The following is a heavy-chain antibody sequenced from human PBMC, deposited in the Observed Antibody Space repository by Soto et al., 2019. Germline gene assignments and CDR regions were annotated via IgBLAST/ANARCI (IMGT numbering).Heavy chain of an antibody. CDR1: GYTFTNSG. J-gene: IGHJ4*02. CDR2: IRVNNGDT. Sequence: QVQLVQSGAEVKKPGASVKVSCKASGYTFTNSGFSWVRQAPGQGLEWVGWIRVNNGDTHYAQKLQGRVTLTTDTSNNNTLMEMKSLRSDDKAVYYCAKNVGYSGFAVQIWGQGTLVTVSS. D-gene: IGHD4-4*01. CDR3: AKNVGYSGFAVQI. V-gene: IGHV1-18*01.